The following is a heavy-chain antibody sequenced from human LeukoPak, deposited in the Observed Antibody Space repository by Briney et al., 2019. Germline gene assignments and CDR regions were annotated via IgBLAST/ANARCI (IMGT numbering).Heavy chain of an antibody. V-gene: IGHV3-21*01. J-gene: IGHJ4*02. CDR1: GFSFSTST. CDR3: VRGDSRDY. D-gene: IGHD3-22*01. Sequence: GGSLRLSCAASGFSFSTSTMNWVRQAPGKGLEWISSIGWSSRDMYYADSVRGRFTISRDNAKNSLFLAMNSLRVEDTSVYYCVRGDSRDYWGQGTLVTVSS. CDR2: IGWSSRDM.